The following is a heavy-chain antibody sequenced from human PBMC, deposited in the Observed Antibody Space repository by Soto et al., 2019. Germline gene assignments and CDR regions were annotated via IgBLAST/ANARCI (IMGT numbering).Heavy chain of an antibody. V-gene: IGHV1-69*13. CDR1: GGTFSSYA. CDR3: ASGRYCSSTSCYAPIYYSMDV. J-gene: IGHJ6*02. CDR2: IIPISGTV. D-gene: IGHD2-2*01. Sequence: SVKVSCKASGGTFSSYAISWVRQAPGQGLEWMGGIIPISGTVNYAQKFQGRVTITADESTSTAYMELSSLRSEDTAVYYCASGRYCSSTSCYAPIYYSMDVWGQGTTVTVSS.